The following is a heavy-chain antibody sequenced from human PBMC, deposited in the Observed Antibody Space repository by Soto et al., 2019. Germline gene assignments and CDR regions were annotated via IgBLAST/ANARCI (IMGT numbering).Heavy chain of an antibody. CDR2: ISYDGSNK. Sequence: PGGSLRLSCAASGFTFSSYGMHWVRQAPGKGLEWVAVISYDGSNKYYADSVKGRFTISRDNSKNTLYLQMNSLRAEDTAVYYCAKMGVADLGYYYYYGMDVWGQGTTVTVSS. D-gene: IGHD5-12*01. J-gene: IGHJ6*02. V-gene: IGHV3-30*18. CDR3: AKMGVADLGYYYYYGMDV. CDR1: GFTFSSYG.